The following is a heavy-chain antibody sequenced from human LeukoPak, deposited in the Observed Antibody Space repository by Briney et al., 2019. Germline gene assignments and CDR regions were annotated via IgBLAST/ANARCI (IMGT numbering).Heavy chain of an antibody. CDR3: ARSRAYSGYEKVYYFDY. CDR2: IYPGDPDT. CDR1: GYSFTSYW. V-gene: IGHV5-51*01. D-gene: IGHD5-12*01. J-gene: IGHJ4*02. Sequence: GESLKISCKGSGYSFTSYWIGWVRQMPGKGLEWMGIIYPGDPDTRYSPSFQGQVTISADKSISTACLQWSSLKASDTAMYYCARSRAYSGYEKVYYFDYWGQGTLVTVSS.